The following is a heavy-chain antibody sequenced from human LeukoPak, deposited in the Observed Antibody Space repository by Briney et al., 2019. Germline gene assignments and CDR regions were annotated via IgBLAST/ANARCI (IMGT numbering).Heavy chain of an antibody. J-gene: IGHJ4*02. V-gene: IGHV3-30*18. D-gene: IGHD5/OR15-5a*01. Sequence: PGRSLRLSCAASGFTFSSYAMHWVRQVPGKGLEWVALISYDGSNKYYADSVKGRFTISRDNSENTLYLQMNSLRAEDTAVYYCAKGGLSRAGLDFWGQGTLVTVSS. CDR2: ISYDGSNK. CDR1: GFTFSSYA. CDR3: AKGGLSRAGLDF.